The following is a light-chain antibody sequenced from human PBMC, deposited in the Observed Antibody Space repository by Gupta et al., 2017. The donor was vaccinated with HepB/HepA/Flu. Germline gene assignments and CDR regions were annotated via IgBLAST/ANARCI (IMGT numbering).Light chain of an antibody. CDR2: SAS. Sequence: DFQMTQSPSSLSASVGDRVTPSCRASQNIHSYLNWYQHKSGKAPSLLVCSASILQAGVPSRFTGSGSGTTFTLTIHVLQAEHAATYYCQQRFITPLTFGGGTKVQIK. J-gene: IGKJ4*01. CDR3: QQRFITPLT. CDR1: QNIHSY. V-gene: IGKV1-39*01.